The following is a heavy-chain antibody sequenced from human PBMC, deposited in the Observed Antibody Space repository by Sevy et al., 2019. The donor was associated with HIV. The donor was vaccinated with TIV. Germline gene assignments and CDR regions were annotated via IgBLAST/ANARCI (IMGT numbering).Heavy chain of an antibody. CDR1: GFSFSTYW. D-gene: IGHD2-8*01. V-gene: IGHV3-7*04. Sequence: GGSLRLSCAASGFSFSTYWMHWVRQAPGKGLVWVNNIKQDESEKYYVASLKGRFTISRDNAKNSVYLQMNSQRPEDTAIYYCARGNNGSFDYWGQGTLVTVSS. CDR3: ARGNNGSFDY. CDR2: IKQDESEK. J-gene: IGHJ4*02.